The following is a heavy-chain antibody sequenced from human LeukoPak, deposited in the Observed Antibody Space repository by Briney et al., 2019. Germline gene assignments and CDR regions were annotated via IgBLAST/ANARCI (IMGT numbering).Heavy chain of an antibody. J-gene: IGHJ6*02. CDR3: VRDIAAAGPFGMDV. D-gene: IGHD6-25*01. CDR2: IHYSGSS. CDR1: GGSISSSNYY. Sequence: PSETLSLTCSVSGGSISSSNYYWGWIRQPPGKGLEWIGSIHYSGSSYYNPSLKSRVTISVDTSKNQFSLKVSSVTAADTAVYYCVRDIAAAGPFGMDVWGQGTTVTVSS. V-gene: IGHV4-39*07.